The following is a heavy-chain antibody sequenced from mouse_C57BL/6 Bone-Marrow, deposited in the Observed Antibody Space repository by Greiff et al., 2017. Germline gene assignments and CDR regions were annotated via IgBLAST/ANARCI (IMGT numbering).Heavy chain of an antibody. D-gene: IGHD1-1*01. CDR1: GYTFTSYW. J-gene: IGHJ2*01. CDR2: IDPSDSYT. Sequence: VQLQQSGAELVMPGASVKLSCKASGYTFTSYWMHWVKQRPGQGLEWIGEIDPSDSYTNYNQKFKGKSTLTVDKSSSTAYMQLSSLTSDDSAVYYCARTYYGSCYYFYYWGQVTTLSVSS. CDR3: ARTYYGSCYYFYY. V-gene: IGHV1-69*01.